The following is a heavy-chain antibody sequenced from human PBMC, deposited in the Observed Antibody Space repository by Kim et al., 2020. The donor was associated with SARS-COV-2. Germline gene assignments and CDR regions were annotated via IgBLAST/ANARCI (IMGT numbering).Heavy chain of an antibody. V-gene: IGHV1-3*01. CDR3: ATDKTPLAYCGGDCKTPLDY. CDR1: GYTFTSYG. CDR2: INAGNGDT. J-gene: IGHJ4*02. D-gene: IGHD2-21*01. Sequence: ASVKVSCKASGYTFTSYGMHWVRQAPGQRLEWMGWINAGNGDTKYSQKFQGRVTITRDTSASTAYMELSSLRSEDTAVYYCATDKTPLAYCGGDCKTPLDYWGQGTLVPVSS.